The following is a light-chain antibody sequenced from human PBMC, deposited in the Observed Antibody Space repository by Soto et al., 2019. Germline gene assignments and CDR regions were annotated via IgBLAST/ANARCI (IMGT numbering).Light chain of an antibody. CDR2: DVS. Sequence: QSALTQPASVSGSPGQSITISCTGASSDVGGFKYVSWYQQHPGKAPRLIIYDVSNRPSGVSDRFSGSKSGNTASLTISGLQAEDEADYYCNSSPNNIFHVFGTGTKLTVL. V-gene: IGLV2-14*01. J-gene: IGLJ1*01. CDR3: NSSPNNIFHV. CDR1: SSDVGGFKY.